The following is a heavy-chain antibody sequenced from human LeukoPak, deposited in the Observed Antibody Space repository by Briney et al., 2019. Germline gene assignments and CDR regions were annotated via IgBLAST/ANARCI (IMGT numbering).Heavy chain of an antibody. J-gene: IGHJ4*02. Sequence: SGGSLRLSCAASGFTFSSYEMNWVRQAPGKGLEWVSYISSSGNTIYYADSVKGRFTISRDNPKNSLYLEMNSLRAEHTAVYYCGRDLGYDYVWGSKRYRGWGQGTPGTVSS. V-gene: IGHV3-48*03. CDR3: GRDLGYDYVWGSKRYRG. CDR2: ISSSGNTI. CDR1: GFTFSSYE. D-gene: IGHD3-16*02.